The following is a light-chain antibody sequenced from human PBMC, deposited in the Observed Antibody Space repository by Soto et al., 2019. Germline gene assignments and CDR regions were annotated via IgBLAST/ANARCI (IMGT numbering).Light chain of an antibody. CDR1: SSNIGAVFD. V-gene: IGLV1-40*01. Sequence: QSVLTQPHSVSGSPGQRVTISCTGSSSNIGAVFDVHWYQQVPGTAPKLLIYENTKRPSGVPDRFSGSKSGTSASLAITGHHAEDEADYSCQSYDSGLSGWLFGGGTKGTVL. J-gene: IGLJ2*01. CDR2: ENT. CDR3: QSYDSGLSGWL.